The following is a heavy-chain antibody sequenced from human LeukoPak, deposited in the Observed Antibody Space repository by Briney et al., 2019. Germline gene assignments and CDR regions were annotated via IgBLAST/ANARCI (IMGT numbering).Heavy chain of an antibody. V-gene: IGHV3-30*18. J-gene: IGHJ4*02. CDR3: AKDGAVKRRGWYSYYFDY. CDR1: GFTFSSYG. Sequence: PGRSLRLSCAASGFTFSSYGMHWVRQAPGKGLEWVAVISYDGSNKYYADSVKGRFTISRDNSKNTLYLQMNSLRAEDTAVYYCAKDGAVKRRGWYSYYFDYWGQGTLVTVSS. D-gene: IGHD6-19*01. CDR2: ISYDGSNK.